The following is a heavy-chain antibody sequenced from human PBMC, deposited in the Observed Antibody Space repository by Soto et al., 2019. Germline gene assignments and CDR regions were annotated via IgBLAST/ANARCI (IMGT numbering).Heavy chain of an antibody. D-gene: IGHD3-22*01. CDR1: GFTFSSYW. V-gene: IGHV3-7*01. CDR3: ARDLPYYYDSSGYYSGLYFDY. CDR2: IKQDGSEK. J-gene: IGHJ4*02. Sequence: GGSLRLSCAASGFTFSSYWMSWVRQAPGKGLEWVANIKQDGSEKYYVGSVKGRFTISRDNAKNSLYLQMNSLRAEDTAVYYCARDLPYYYDSSGYYSGLYFDYWGQGTLVTVSS.